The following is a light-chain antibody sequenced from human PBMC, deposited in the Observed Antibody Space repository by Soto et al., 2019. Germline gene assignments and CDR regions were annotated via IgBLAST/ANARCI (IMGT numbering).Light chain of an antibody. J-gene: IGLJ1*01. Sequence: QSVLTQPASVSGSPGQSITIPCTGTSGDVGSYNLVSWYQQHPGKVPKLLIYEVTERPSGVSNRFSGSKSGNTASLTISGLQPDDEADYYCCSYAGNSEVFGTGTKLTVL. CDR2: EVT. CDR1: SGDVGSYNL. V-gene: IGLV2-23*02. CDR3: CSYAGNSEV.